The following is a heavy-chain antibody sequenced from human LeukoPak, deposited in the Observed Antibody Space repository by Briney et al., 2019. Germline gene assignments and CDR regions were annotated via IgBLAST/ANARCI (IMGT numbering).Heavy chain of an antibody. CDR3: ARRGTTGTTSPFDY. V-gene: IGHV4-39*07. CDR2: IYYSGST. J-gene: IGHJ4*02. CDR1: GGSFSSYY. D-gene: IGHD1-1*01. Sequence: PSETLSLTCAVYGGSFSSYYWGWIRQPPGKGLEWIGSIYYSGSTYYNPSLKSRVTISVDTSKNQFSLKLSSVTAADTAVYYCARRGTTGTTSPFDYWGQGTLVTVSS.